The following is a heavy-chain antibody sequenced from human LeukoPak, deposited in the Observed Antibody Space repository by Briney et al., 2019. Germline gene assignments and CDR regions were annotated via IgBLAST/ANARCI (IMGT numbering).Heavy chain of an antibody. V-gene: IGHV4-59*01. Sequence: SETVSLTCTVSGASISSYYWSWIRQPPGKGLEWIGYIYYSGSTNYNPSLKSRVTISVDTSKNQFSLRLSSVTAADTAVYYCARHWYYFDSSGYYYQPCGQGTLVTVSS. CDR3: ARHWYYFDSSGYYYQP. J-gene: IGHJ5*02. CDR1: GASISSYY. D-gene: IGHD3-22*01. CDR2: IYYSGST.